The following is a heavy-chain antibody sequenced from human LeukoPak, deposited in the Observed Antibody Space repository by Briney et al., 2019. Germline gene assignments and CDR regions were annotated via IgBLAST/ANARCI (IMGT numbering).Heavy chain of an antibody. CDR1: GFTFISYW. CDR3: AREGWIKGYYYYMDV. D-gene: IGHD5-12*01. CDR2: IKQDGSEK. Sequence: PGGSLRLSCAAPGFTFISYWMCWVRQAPGEGVWWVANIKQDGSEKYYVDSVKGRFTISRDNAKNSLYLRMNSLRAEDTAVYYCAREGWIKGYYYYMDVWGKGTTVTVSS. V-gene: IGHV3-7*01. J-gene: IGHJ6*03.